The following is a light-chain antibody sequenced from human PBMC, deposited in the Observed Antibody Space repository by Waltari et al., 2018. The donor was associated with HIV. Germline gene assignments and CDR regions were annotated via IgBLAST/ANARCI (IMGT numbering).Light chain of an antibody. J-gene: IGLJ3*02. CDR3: AAWDDSLSGWV. Sequence: QSVLTQPPSASGTPGQRVTISCSESPFNLGSTFGFWYQQFPGLAPNTLIDWRNQRPSGVPDRFSVSKSGTSACLAISGLRSEDEADYSCAAWDDSLSGWVFGGGTKLTVL. V-gene: IGLV1-47*01. CDR1: PFNLGSTF. CDR2: WRN.